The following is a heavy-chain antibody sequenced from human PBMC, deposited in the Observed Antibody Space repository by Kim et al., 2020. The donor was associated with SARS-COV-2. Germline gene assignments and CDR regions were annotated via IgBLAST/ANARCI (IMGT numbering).Heavy chain of an antibody. CDR1: GGSISSGGYY. CDR3: ARGQGLITMIVVVVGAFDY. Sequence: SETLALTGTGSGGSISSGGYYWSWIRQHPGKGLEWIGYIYYSGSTYYNPSLKSRVTISVDTSKNQFSLKLSSVTAADTAVYYCARGQGLITMIVVVVGAFDYWGQGTLVTVSS. D-gene: IGHD3-22*01. CDR2: IYYSGST. V-gene: IGHV4-31*02. J-gene: IGHJ4*02.